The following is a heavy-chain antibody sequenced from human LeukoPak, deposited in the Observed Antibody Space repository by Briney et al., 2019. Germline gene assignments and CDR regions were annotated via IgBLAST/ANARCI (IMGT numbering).Heavy chain of an antibody. J-gene: IGHJ6*02. CDR2: IIPIFGTA. D-gene: IGHD4-17*01. CDR3: ARSAVTTGWWYYGMDV. CDR1: GGTFSIYA. V-gene: IGHV1-69*01. Sequence: GASVTVSCTASGGTFSIYAISWVRQTPGQGLEWMGGIIPIFGTANYAQKFQGRVTITADESTSTAYMELSSLRSEDTDVYYCARSAVTTGWWYYGMDVWGQGTTVTVSS.